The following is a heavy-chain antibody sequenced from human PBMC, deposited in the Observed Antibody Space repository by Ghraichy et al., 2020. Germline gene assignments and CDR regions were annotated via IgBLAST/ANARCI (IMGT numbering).Heavy chain of an antibody. J-gene: IGHJ4*02. V-gene: IGHV3-23*01. Sequence: GGSLRLSCAASGFNFSSYAMSWVRQAPGKGLEWVSAISGSGGSTYYADSVKGRFTISRDNSKNTLYLQMNSLRAEDTAVYYCAKDLEKRTGYYGSGTHWGYYFDYWGQGTLVTVSS. CDR3: AKDLEKRTGYYGSGTHWGYYFDY. D-gene: IGHD3-10*01. CDR1: GFNFSSYA. CDR2: ISGSGGST.